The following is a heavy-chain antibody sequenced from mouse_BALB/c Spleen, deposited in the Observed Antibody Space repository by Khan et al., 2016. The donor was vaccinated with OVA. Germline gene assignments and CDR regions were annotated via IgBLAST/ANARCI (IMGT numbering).Heavy chain of an antibody. CDR1: GFSLTDYA. CDR3: AKDPPYYAMDY. V-gene: IGHV2-6-5*01. J-gene: IGHJ4*01. Sequence: QVQLKESGPGLVAPSQSLSITCTVSGFSLTDYAVSWISQPPGKGLEWLGVIWAGGSKYYYFDLKYRLSISTDNSKSHVFLNMNSLQSDDTAMSYCAKDPPYYAMDYWGQGTSVTVSS. CDR2: IWAGGSK.